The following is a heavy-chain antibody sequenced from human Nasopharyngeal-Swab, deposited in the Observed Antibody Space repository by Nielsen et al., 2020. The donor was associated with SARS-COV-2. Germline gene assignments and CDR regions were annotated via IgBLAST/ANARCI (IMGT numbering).Heavy chain of an antibody. D-gene: IGHD6-13*01. Sequence: ASVKVSCKVSGYTLTELSMHWVRQAPGQGLEWMGWINTNTGNPTYAQGFTGRFVFSLDTSVSTAYLQISSLKAEDTAVYYCAREWIAAAGTLDYWGQGTLVTVSS. V-gene: IGHV7-4-1*02. CDR2: INTNTGNP. CDR3: AREWIAAAGTLDY. J-gene: IGHJ4*02. CDR1: GYTLTELS.